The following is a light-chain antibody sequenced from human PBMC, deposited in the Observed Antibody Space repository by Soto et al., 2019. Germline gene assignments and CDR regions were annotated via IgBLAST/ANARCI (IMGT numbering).Light chain of an antibody. CDR3: QQYHIYSGT. J-gene: IGKJ1*01. Sequence: DIQMTQSPSTRSASVGGRGTITCRASQTIDSWLAWYQQRPGKPPNLLIYKASTLASGVPSRFSGSGSGTEFTLTINSLQPDDFATYYCQQYHIYSGTFGQGTKVDIK. CDR1: QTIDSW. V-gene: IGKV1-5*03. CDR2: KAS.